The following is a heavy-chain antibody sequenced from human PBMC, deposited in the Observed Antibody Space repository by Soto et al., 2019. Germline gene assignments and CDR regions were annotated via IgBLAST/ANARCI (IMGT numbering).Heavy chain of an antibody. Sequence: ASVKVSCKASGGTFSSYTISWVRQAPGQGLEWMGRIIPILGIANYAQKFQGRVTITADKSTSTAYMELSSLRSEDTAVYYRARDRGVILFFGELLSPWYYYGMDVWGQGTTVTVSS. CDR3: ARDRGVILFFGELLSPWYYYGMDV. CDR1: GGTFSSYT. V-gene: IGHV1-69*04. D-gene: IGHD3-10*01. J-gene: IGHJ6*02. CDR2: IIPILGIA.